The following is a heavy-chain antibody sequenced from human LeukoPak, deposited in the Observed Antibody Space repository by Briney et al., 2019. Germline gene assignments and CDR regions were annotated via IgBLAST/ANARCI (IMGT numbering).Heavy chain of an antibody. CDR2: IYHGGST. CDR3: ARDIPYYYDSSGYFDY. Sequence: PSETLSLTCAVSGYSISSGYYWGWIRQPPGKGLEWIGSIYHGGSTYYNPSLKSRVTISVDTSKNQFSLKLSSVTAADTAVYYCARDIPYYYDSSGYFDYWGQGTLVTVSS. V-gene: IGHV4-38-2*02. CDR1: GYSISSGYY. J-gene: IGHJ4*02. D-gene: IGHD3-22*01.